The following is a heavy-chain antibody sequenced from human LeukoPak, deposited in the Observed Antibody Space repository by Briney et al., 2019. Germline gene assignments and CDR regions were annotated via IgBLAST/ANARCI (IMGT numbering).Heavy chain of an antibody. J-gene: IGHJ4*02. CDR1: GFTFSTYG. CDR2: ICYDGSNK. V-gene: IGHV3-33*08. CDR3: ARAGYSSGWYNLLDY. D-gene: IGHD6-13*01. Sequence: GGSLSLSCAASGFTFSTYGMNWVRQAPGKGLEWMAVICYDGSNKYYADSVNRRFTVSRADSKTTHYLQLNSLRAEDTAVYYCARAGYSSGWYNLLDYLGQGSLVTVSS.